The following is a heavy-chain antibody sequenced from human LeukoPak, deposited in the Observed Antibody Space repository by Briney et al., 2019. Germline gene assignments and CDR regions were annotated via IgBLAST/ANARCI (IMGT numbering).Heavy chain of an antibody. V-gene: IGHV4-4*02. CDR2: IYHSGST. J-gene: IGHJ4*02. CDR3: AKHSYSRSKFDY. Sequence: ASGTLSLTCAVSGGSISSSNWWSWVRQPPGKGLEWIGEIYHSGSTNYNPSLKSRVTISVDKSKNQFSLKLSSVTAADTAVYYCAKHSYSRSKFDYWGQGTLVTVSS. D-gene: IGHD6-13*01. CDR1: GGSISSSNW.